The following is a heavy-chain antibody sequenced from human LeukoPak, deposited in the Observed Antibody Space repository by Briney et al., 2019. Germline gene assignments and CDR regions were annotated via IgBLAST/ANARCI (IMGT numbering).Heavy chain of an antibody. CDR2: INSVGSST. CDR3: ARESRDFVDAFDI. D-gene: IGHD3-3*01. Sequence: GGSLRLSCAASGLTFSDYWMHWVRQAPRKGLVWVSRINSVGSSTSYADSVKGRFTISRDNAKKTLYMQMNSLSGEDTAVYYCARESRDFVDAFDIWGQGTMVTVSS. J-gene: IGHJ3*02. CDR1: GLTFSDYW. V-gene: IGHV3-74*01.